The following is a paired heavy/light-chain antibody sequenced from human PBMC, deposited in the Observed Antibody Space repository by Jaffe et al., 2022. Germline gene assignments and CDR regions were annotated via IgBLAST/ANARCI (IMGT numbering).Heavy chain of an antibody. Sequence: QVQLVQSGSELKKPGASVKVSCKASGYTFTSYAMNWVRQAPGQGLEWMGWINTNTGNPTYAQGFTGRFVFSLDTSVSTAYLQISSLKAEDTAVYYCARDWGEGIAAAGSYNWFDPWGQGTLVTVSS. CDR2: INTNTGNP. D-gene: IGHD6-13*01. V-gene: IGHV7-4-1*02. CDR1: GYTFTSYA. J-gene: IGHJ5*02. CDR3: ARDWGEGIAAAGSYNWFDP.
Light chain of an antibody. V-gene: IGLV2-14*01. CDR3: SSYTSSSTLLYV. CDR2: EVS. Sequence: QSALTQPASVSGSPGQSITISCTGTSSDVGGYNYVSWYQQHPGKAPKLMIYEVSNRPSGVSNRFSGSKSGNTASLTISGLQAEDEADYYCSSYTSSSTLLYVFGTGTKVTVL. CDR1: SSDVGGYNY. J-gene: IGLJ1*01.